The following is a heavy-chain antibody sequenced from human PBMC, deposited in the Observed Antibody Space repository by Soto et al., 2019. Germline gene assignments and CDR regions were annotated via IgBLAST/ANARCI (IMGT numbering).Heavy chain of an antibody. J-gene: IGHJ5*02. D-gene: IGHD6-6*01. V-gene: IGHV4-30-2*01. Sequence: TLSLTCAVSGGSISSGGYSWSWIRQPPGKGLEWIGYIYHSGSTYYNPSLKSRVTISVDRSKNQFSLKLSSVTAADTAVYYCARAYSSSSNLFDPWGQGTLVTVSS. CDR1: GGSISSGGYS. CDR3: ARAYSSSSNLFDP. CDR2: IYHSGST.